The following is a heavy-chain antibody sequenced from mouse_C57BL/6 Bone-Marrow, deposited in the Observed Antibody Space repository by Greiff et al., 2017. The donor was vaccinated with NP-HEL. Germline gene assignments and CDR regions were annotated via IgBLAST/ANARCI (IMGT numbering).Heavy chain of an antibody. V-gene: IGHV5-4*01. CDR2: ISDGGSYT. D-gene: IGHD1-1*01. Sequence: EVQGVESGGGLVKPGGSLKLSCAASGFTFSSYAMSWVRQTPEKRLEWVATISDGGSYTYYPDNVKGRFTISRDNAKNNLYLQMSHLKSEDTAMYYCARVPLYYYGSSLYYFDYWGQGTTLTVSS. J-gene: IGHJ2*01. CDR1: GFTFSSYA. CDR3: ARVPLYYYGSSLYYFDY.